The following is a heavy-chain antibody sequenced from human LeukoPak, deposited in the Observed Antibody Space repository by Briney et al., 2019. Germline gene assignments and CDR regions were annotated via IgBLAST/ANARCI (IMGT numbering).Heavy chain of an antibody. CDR2: IYHSGST. D-gene: IGHD2-2*01. CDR3: ARDYCTSTTCPNWFDP. Sequence: SETLSLTCAVSGGSISSSYWCSWIRQPPGKGLEWIGEIYHSGSTNYNLSLKSRVTISVDKSKNQFSLKLNSVTAADTAVYYCARDYCTSTTCPNWFDPWGQGTLVTVSS. V-gene: IGHV4-4*02. J-gene: IGHJ5*02. CDR1: GGSISSSYW.